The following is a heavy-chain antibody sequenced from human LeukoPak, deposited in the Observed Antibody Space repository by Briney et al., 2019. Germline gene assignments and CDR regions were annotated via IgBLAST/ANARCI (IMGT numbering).Heavy chain of an antibody. CDR1: GGSISSYY. CDR3: AKVSDRDSSGYYWGFEY. D-gene: IGHD3-22*01. J-gene: IGHJ4*02. Sequence: KPSETLSLTCTVSGGSISSYYWSWIRQPPGKGLEWIGYIYYSGGTNYNPSLKSRVTISVDTSKKQFSLKLTSVTAADTAVYYCAKVSDRDSSGYYWGFEYWGQGTLVTVSS. CDR2: IYYSGGT. V-gene: IGHV4-59*08.